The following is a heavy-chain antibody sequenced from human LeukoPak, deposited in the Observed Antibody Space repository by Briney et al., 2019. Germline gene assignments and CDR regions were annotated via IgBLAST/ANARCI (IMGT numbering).Heavy chain of an antibody. CDR1: GFTFSSYW. Sequence: PGGSLRLSCAASGFTFSSYWMHWVRQAPGKGLVWVSRINSDGSSTSYADFVKGRFTVSRDNAKNTLYLRMNSLRAEDTAVYYCARATGSYYSLGYWGQGTLVTVSS. CDR3: ARATGSYYSLGY. CDR2: INSDGSST. D-gene: IGHD1-26*01. J-gene: IGHJ4*02. V-gene: IGHV3-74*01.